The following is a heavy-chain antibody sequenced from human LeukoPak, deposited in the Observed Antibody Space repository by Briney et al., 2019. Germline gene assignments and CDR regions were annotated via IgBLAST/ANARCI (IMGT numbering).Heavy chain of an antibody. CDR2: ISGSGGSI. Sequence: GGSLRLSCAASGLTFITHAMNWVRQAPGKGLEWVSGISGSGGSIYYADSVKGRFTISRDNSKNTLYLQMNSLRAEDTAVYYCAKGASHWYFDHWGRGTLVTVSS. D-gene: IGHD3-16*01. CDR1: GLTFITHA. CDR3: AKGASHWYFDH. V-gene: IGHV3-23*01. J-gene: IGHJ2*01.